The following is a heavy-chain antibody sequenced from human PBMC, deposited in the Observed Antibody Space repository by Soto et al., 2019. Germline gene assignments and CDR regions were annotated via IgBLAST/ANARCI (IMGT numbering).Heavy chain of an antibody. D-gene: IGHD2-8*01. CDR2: ISNGGGNT. J-gene: IGHJ4*02. V-gene: IGHV3-23*01. CDR1: GFTFDNYD. CDR3: ARRDCPSSYCTFVAPALSH. Sequence: EVQLLESGGNFVQPGGSLRLSCVASGFTFDNYDMTWVRQAPGRGLQWVSTISNGGGNTVYADSVKGRFTIFRDNTKNTLYLQMNSLRAEDTASYFCARRDCPSSYCTFVAPALSHWGQGTPVTGSA.